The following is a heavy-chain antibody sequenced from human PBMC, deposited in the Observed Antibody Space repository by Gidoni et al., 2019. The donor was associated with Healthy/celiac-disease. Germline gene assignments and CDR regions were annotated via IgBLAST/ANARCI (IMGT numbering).Heavy chain of an antibody. D-gene: IGHD2-2*01. J-gene: IGHJ6*03. CDR3: ARALYQLPHNYYYYYMDV. V-gene: IGHV1-69*01. CDR1: GGTFSSYA. Sequence: QVQLVQSGAEVKKPGSSVKVSCKASGGTFSSYAISWVRQAPGQGLEWMGGIIPIFGTANYAQKFQGRVTITADESTSTAYMELSSLRSEDTAVYYCARALYQLPHNYYYYYMDVWGKGTTVTVSS. CDR2: IIPIFGTA.